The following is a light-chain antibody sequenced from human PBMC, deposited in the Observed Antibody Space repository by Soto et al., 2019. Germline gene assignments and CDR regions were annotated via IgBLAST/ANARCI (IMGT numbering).Light chain of an antibody. J-gene: IGLJ1*01. Sequence: SYELTQSPSVSVAPEKTATITCGGNNIGNKRVHWYRQKPGQAPVLLISYDSDRPSGIPERFSGSNSGNTATLTISRVEAGDEADYYCQVWDIMTDNYVFESGTKLTVL. V-gene: IGLV3-21*04. CDR1: NIGNKR. CDR2: YDS. CDR3: QVWDIMTDNYV.